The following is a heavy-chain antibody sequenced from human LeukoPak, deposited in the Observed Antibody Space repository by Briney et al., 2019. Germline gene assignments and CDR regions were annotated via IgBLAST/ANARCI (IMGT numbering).Heavy chain of an antibody. CDR2: MNPNSGNT. Sequence: ASVKASCKASGYTFTSYDINWVRQATGQGLEWMGWMNPNSGNTGYAQKFQGRVTITRNTSISTAYMELSSLRPEDTAVYYCARESARWFDPWGQGTLVTVSS. CDR3: ARESARWFDP. V-gene: IGHV1-8*03. J-gene: IGHJ5*02. CDR1: GYTFTSYD.